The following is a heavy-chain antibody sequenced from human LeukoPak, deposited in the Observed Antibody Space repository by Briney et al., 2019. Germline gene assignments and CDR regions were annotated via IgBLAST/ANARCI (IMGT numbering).Heavy chain of an antibody. V-gene: IGHV3-53*01. Sequence: GGSLRLSCVVSGFTVSDNYMSWVRQAPGKGLEWVSAFYSGGNTCYTGSVKGRFIISRDSSKNTLYLQMNNLRPEDTAMYYCAKLPSSGWLDYWGQGTLVTVSS. CDR3: AKLPSSGWLDY. J-gene: IGHJ4*02. CDR2: FYSGGNT. D-gene: IGHD6-19*01. CDR1: GFTVSDNY.